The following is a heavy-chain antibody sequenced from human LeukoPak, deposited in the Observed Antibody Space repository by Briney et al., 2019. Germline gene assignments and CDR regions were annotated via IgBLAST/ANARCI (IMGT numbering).Heavy chain of an antibody. CDR2: IIPIFGTA. V-gene: IGHV1-69*13. CDR1: GGTFSSYA. D-gene: IGHD2-2*01. CDR3: ARDVVPAATFQGFDP. J-gene: IGHJ5*02. Sequence: SVKVSCKASGGTFSSYAISWVRQAPGQGLEWMGGIIPIFGTANHAQKFQGRVAITADESTSTAYMELSSLRSEDTAVYYCARDVVPAATFQGFDPWGQGTLVTVSS.